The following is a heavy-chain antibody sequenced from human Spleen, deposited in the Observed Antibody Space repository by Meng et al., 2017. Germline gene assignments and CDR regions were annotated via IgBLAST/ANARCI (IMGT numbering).Heavy chain of an antibody. J-gene: IGHJ5*02. CDR3: ARETQGVVEFYCGGDCYPETFDP. CDR2: INHSGST. Sequence: VQLKRSGVGLLHPPEPLSPTWPAFGGSFSGYDWSWIRQPPGNGLEWIGEINHSGSTNYNPSLKSRVTISVGTAKNQFSLKLSSVTAADTAVYYCARETQGVVEFYCGGDCYPETFDPWGQGTLVTVSS. CDR1: GGSFSGYD. V-gene: IGHV4-34*01. D-gene: IGHD2-21*02.